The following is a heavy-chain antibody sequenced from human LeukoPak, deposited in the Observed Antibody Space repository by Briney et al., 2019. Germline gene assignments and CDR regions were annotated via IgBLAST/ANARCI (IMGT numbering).Heavy chain of an antibody. D-gene: IGHD5-12*01. Sequence: GGSLRLSCAASGFTFSSYAMSCVRQAPGKGLEWVSAISGSGGSTYYADSVKGRFTISRDNSKNTLYLQMNSLRAEDTAVYYCAKDLKAYSGYDTYFDYWGQGTLVTVSS. CDR3: AKDLKAYSGYDTYFDY. CDR2: ISGSGGST. CDR1: GFTFSSYA. V-gene: IGHV3-23*01. J-gene: IGHJ4*02.